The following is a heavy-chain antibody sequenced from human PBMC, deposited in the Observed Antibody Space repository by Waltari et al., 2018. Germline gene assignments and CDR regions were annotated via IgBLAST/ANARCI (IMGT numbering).Heavy chain of an antibody. CDR2: LYYTGNT. Sequence: QLQLQESGPGLVKPSETLSLTCSVSGGSISSSSFFWGWIRQTPGKGLEWIGSLYYTGNTYYTPSLKSRVTISADTSKNQFSLKLSSVTAADTAVYYCARHMPYYDSIYYFDYWGQGTLVTVSS. J-gene: IGHJ4*02. D-gene: IGHD3-3*01. CDR3: ARHMPYYDSIYYFDY. V-gene: IGHV4-39*01. CDR1: GGSISSSSFF.